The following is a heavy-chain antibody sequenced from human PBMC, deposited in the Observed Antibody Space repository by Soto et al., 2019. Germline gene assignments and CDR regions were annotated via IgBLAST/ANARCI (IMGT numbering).Heavy chain of an antibody. CDR1: GGSFSGYY. V-gene: IGHV4-34*01. J-gene: IGHJ4*02. CDR2: INHSGST. Sequence: QVQLQQWGAGLLKPSETLSLTCAVYGGSFSGYYWSWIRQPPGKGLEWIGEINHSGSTNYNPSLKRRVTISVDTSKNQFSLKLGSVTAADTAVYYCARAIAAAGSPFDYWGQGTLVTVSS. D-gene: IGHD6-13*01. CDR3: ARAIAAAGSPFDY.